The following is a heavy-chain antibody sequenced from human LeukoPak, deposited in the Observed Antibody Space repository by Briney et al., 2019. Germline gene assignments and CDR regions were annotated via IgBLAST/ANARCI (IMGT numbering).Heavy chain of an antibody. CDR3: AMDSSSSGLGY. D-gene: IGHD6-6*01. J-gene: IGHJ4*02. V-gene: IGHV1-2*02. CDR2: ISPNSGGT. CDR1: GYTLTGYY. Sequence: ASVKVSCKASGYTLTGYYMHWVRQAPGQGLEWMGWISPNSGGTNYAQKFQGRVTMTRDTSISTAYMELSRLRSDDTAVYYCAMDSSSSGLGYWGQGTLVTVSS.